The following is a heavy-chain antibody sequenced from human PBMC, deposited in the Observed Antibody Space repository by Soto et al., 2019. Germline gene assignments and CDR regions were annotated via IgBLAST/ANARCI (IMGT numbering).Heavy chain of an antibody. CDR1: GFTFTNYA. CDR3: ARTDKCTPQRIGWATRVDC. Sequence: EVQLLESGGGLVQPWGSLRLSCAASGFTFTNYAMPWVRQAPGRGLEWVSTIIATGCTVYGYTVKGRFNSTRDNSRRKLYLQLNGLRADHAAIYYCARTDKCTPQRIGWATRVDCWGQGTLVTVSS. V-gene: IGHV3-23*01. J-gene: IGHJ4*02. D-gene: IGHD6-19*01. CDR2: IIATGCT.